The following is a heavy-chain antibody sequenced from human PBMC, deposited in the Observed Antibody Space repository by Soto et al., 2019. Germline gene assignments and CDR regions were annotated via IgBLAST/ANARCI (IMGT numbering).Heavy chain of an antibody. CDR1: GYLFTEND. Sequence: ASVKVSCKASGYLFTENDINWVRQATGQRLEWMGWINAGNGNTKYSQKFQGRVTITRDTSASTAYMELSSLRSEDTAVYYCARGGGYQLLYTPSDWFDPWGQGTLVTVSS. D-gene: IGHD2-2*02. J-gene: IGHJ5*02. V-gene: IGHV1-3*01. CDR2: INAGNGNT. CDR3: ARGGGYQLLYTPSDWFDP.